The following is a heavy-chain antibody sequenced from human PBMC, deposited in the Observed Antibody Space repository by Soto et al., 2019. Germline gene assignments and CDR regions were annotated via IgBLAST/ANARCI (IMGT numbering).Heavy chain of an antibody. Sequence: QVQLVQSGGEVKKPGASVKVSCRASGYTFSNYGITWVRQAPGQGLEWMGWISAYNGNTNYAHKLQGRVTMTTDTSTNTVYMELRSLRSDDAAVYYCAREGLLPYYYYGMDVWGQGTTVTVSS. V-gene: IGHV1-18*01. J-gene: IGHJ6*02. CDR2: ISAYNGNT. D-gene: IGHD2-15*01. CDR1: GYTFSNYG. CDR3: AREGLLPYYYYGMDV.